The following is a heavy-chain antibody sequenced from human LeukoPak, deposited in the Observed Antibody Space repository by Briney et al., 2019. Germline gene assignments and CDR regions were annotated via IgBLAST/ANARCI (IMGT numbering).Heavy chain of an antibody. CDR1: GFTFSSYA. CDR3: AREEYCSGGSCYGELCY. J-gene: IGHJ4*02. CDR2: ISYDGSNK. V-gene: IGHV3-30-3*01. D-gene: IGHD2-15*01. Sequence: PGGSLRLSCAASGFTFSSYAMHWVRQAPGKGLEWVAVISYDGSNKYYADSVKGRFTISRDNSKNSLYLRMNSLRAEDTAVYYCAREEYCSGGSCYGELCYWGRGTLVTVSS.